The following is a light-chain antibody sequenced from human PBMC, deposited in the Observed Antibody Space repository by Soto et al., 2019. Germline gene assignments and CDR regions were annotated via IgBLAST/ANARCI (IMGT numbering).Light chain of an antibody. Sequence: QSVLTQPPSASGTPGQRVTISCSGSSSNIGSNTVNWYQQLPGTAPKLLIYNNNQRPSWVPDRFSGSKSGTSASLAISGLQSEDEADYYCAAWDDSLSGLVFGAGTKLTVL. CDR2: NNN. CDR3: AAWDDSLSGLV. J-gene: IGLJ1*01. CDR1: SSNIGSNT. V-gene: IGLV1-44*01.